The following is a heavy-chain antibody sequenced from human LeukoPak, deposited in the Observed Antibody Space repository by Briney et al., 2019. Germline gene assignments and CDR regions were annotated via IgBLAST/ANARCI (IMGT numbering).Heavy chain of an antibody. D-gene: IGHD1-26*01. Sequence: GGSLRLSCAASGFTFSSHWMHWVRQASGKGLVWVSRIESNGNTKMYADSVRGRFTISRDNAKNTLYLQMNSLRAEDTAVYYCAREHRGAGATVDYWGQGILVTVSS. V-gene: IGHV3-74*03. J-gene: IGHJ4*02. CDR3: AREHRGAGATVDY. CDR2: IESNGNTK. CDR1: GFTFSSHW.